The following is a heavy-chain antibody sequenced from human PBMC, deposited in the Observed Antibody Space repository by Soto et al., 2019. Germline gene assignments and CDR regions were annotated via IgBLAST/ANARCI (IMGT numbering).Heavy chain of an antibody. CDR2: INSDGTTT. J-gene: IGHJ6*02. CDR3: THCRGESCHGGYFGMDV. CDR1: GFTFRGYW. D-gene: IGHD2-15*01. V-gene: IGHV3-74*01. Sequence: PGGPLRLSCGGSGFTFRGYWMHWVRQSPGKGLVWVSRINSDGTTTAYADSVKGRFTISRDNSKNTLFLQMTSLRADDTAVYYCTHCRGESCHGGYFGMDVWGQGTTVTVSS.